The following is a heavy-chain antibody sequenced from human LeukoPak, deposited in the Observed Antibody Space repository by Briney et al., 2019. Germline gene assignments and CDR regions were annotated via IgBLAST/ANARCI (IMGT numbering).Heavy chain of an antibody. CDR1: GVSISSYH. Sequence: PSETLSLTCTVSGVSISSYHWTWIRQPPGEGLGWIGHIYNSGNTNYNPSLRGRVTISLDTSKNQVSLKLSSVTAADTAMYYCARKDGDGWGQGTLVTVSS. CDR3: ARKDGDG. V-gene: IGHV4-59*01. D-gene: IGHD5-24*01. J-gene: IGHJ4*02. CDR2: IYNSGNT.